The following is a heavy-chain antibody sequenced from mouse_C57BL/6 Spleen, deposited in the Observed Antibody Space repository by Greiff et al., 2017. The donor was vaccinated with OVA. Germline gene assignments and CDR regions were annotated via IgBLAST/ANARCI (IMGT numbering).Heavy chain of an antibody. CDR1: GFSFNTYA. Sequence: EVKLVESGGGLVQPKGSLKLSCAASGFSFNTYAMNWVRQAPGKGLEWVARIRSKSNNYATYYADSVKDRFTISRDDSESMLYLQMNNLKTEDTAMYYCVRHYSNYDWYFDVWGTGTTVTVSS. CDR3: VRHYSNYDWYFDV. D-gene: IGHD2-5*01. J-gene: IGHJ1*03. V-gene: IGHV10-1*01. CDR2: IRSKSNNYAT.